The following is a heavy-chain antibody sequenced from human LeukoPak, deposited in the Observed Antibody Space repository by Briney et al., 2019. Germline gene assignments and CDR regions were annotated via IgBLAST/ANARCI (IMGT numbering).Heavy chain of an antibody. CDR1: GFTFSSYW. V-gene: IGHV3-7*03. CDR3: AKSSVSPSYYDFWSGGGFWFDP. Sequence: GGSLRLSCAASGFTFSSYWMSWVRQAPGKGLEWVANIKQDGSEKYYVDSVKGRFTISRDNAKNSLYLQMNSLRAEDTAVYYCAKSSVSPSYYDFWSGGGFWFDPWGQGTLVTVSS. J-gene: IGHJ5*02. D-gene: IGHD3-3*01. CDR2: IKQDGSEK.